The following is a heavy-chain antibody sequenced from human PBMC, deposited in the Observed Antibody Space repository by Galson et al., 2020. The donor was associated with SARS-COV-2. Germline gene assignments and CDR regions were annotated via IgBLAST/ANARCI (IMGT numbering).Heavy chain of an antibody. V-gene: IGHV4-30-2*01. J-gene: IGHJ3*02. CDR2: ISHSGRT. CDR3: ARLHYGEYAPEAFDI. Sequence: SATLSLTCAVSGTSLSCGSYSWHWTRQPPGKGLEWNGYISHSGRTYYNPSLKSRVTISGDRSKDQFSLRLGAVTAADTAVYYCARLHYGEYAPEAFDIWGPGTRVTVAS. D-gene: IGHD4-17*01. CDR1: GTSLSCGSYS.